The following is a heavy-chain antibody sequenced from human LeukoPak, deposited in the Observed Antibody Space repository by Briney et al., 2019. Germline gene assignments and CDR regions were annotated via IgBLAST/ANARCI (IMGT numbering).Heavy chain of an antibody. V-gene: IGHV3-48*02. CDR3: ARARASGRSGFDY. J-gene: IGHJ4*02. D-gene: IGHD2-15*01. CDR1: GFTFSSYS. CDR2: ISSSSSTI. Sequence: GGSLRLSCAASGFTFSSYSMNWVRQAPGKGLEWVSYISSSSSTIYYADSVKGRFTISRDNAKNSLDLQMNSLRDEDTAVYYCARARASGRSGFDYWGQGTLVTVSS.